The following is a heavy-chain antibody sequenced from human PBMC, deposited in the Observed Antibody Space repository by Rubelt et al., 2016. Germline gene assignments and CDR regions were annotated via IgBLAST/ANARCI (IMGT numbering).Heavy chain of an antibody. CDR3: ARDQGYYGSGPFDY. D-gene: IGHD3-10*01. CDR2: INHSGST. Sequence: KGLEWIGEINHSGSTYYNPSLKSRVTISVDTSKNQFSLKLSSVTAADTAVYYCARDQGYYGSGPFDYWGQGTLVTVSS. V-gene: IGHV4-34*01. J-gene: IGHJ4*02.